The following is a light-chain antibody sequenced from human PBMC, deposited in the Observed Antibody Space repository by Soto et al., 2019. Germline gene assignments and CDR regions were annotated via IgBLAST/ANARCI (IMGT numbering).Light chain of an antibody. CDR2: GAS. CDR1: QSIDSK. V-gene: IGKV3-20*01. J-gene: IGKJ1*01. Sequence: TQSPATLCVSTGERATLSCRAGQSIDSKLAWYQQRPGQAPRLLIYGASSRATGIPDRFSGSGSGTDLTLTISRLEPEDFAVYYCYQYDSSRPTFGQGTKVDI. CDR3: YQYDSSRPT.